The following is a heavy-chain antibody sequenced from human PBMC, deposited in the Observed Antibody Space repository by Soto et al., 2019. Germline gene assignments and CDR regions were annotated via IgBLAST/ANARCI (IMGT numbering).Heavy chain of an antibody. CDR2: IYYSGST. CDR1: GGSISSYY. V-gene: IGHV4-59*08. D-gene: IGHD3-10*01. Sequence: QVQLQESGPGLVKPSETLSLTCTVSGGSISSYYWNWIRQPPGKGLEWIGYIYYSGSTNYNPSLKSRVTISVDTSKSQFSLKLSSVTAADTAVYYCARLLYGSGSWFDPWGQGTLVTVSS. CDR3: ARLLYGSGSWFDP. J-gene: IGHJ5*02.